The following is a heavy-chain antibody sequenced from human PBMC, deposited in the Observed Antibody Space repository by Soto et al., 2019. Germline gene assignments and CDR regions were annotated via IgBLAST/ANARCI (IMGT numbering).Heavy chain of an antibody. CDR3: ARDLTVTGTEAGTYYYYYGMDV. J-gene: IGHJ6*02. D-gene: IGHD6-13*01. V-gene: IGHV1-2*04. CDR2: INPNSGGT. Sequence: ASVKVSCKASGYTFTGYYMHWVRQAPGQGLEWMGWINPNSGGTNYAQKFQGWVTMTRDTSISTAYMELSRLRSDDTAVYYCARDLTVTGTEAGTYYYYYGMDVWGQGTTVTVSS. CDR1: GYTFTGYY.